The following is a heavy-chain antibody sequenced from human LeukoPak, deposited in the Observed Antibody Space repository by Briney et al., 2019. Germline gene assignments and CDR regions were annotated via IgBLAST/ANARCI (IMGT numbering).Heavy chain of an antibody. J-gene: IGHJ6*02. CDR3: ARDSLGYCSSTSCPYYCYGMDV. CDR1: GGSISSYY. D-gene: IGHD2-2*01. V-gene: IGHV4-4*07. CDR2: IYTSGST. Sequence: SETLSLTCTVSGGSISSYYWSWIRQPAGKGLEWIGRIYTSGSTNYNPSLKSRVTMSVDTSKNQFSLKLSSVTAADTAVYYCARDSLGYCSSTSCPYYCYGMDVWGQGTTVTVSS.